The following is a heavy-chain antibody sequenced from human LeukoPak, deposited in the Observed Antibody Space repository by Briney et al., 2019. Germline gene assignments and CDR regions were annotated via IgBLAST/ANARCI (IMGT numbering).Heavy chain of an antibody. CDR3: AKDGGSGILY. CDR2: ISASGNPM. Sequence: GGSLRLSCAASGFTFSNYEMNWVRQAPGKGLEWISYISASGNPMFYADSVKGRFTISRDNAKNSLYLQMNSLRAEDTAIYYCAKDGGSGILYWGQGAMVTVSS. V-gene: IGHV3-48*03. D-gene: IGHD3-10*01. CDR1: GFTFSNYE. J-gene: IGHJ4*02.